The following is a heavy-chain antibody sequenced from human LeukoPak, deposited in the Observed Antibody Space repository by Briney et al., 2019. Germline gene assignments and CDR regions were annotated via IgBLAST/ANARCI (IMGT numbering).Heavy chain of an antibody. D-gene: IGHD6-13*01. CDR2: IRYDGSNK. CDR3: ARVHWWGSSWYIGY. Sequence: PGGSLRLSCAASGFTFSSYGMHWVRQAPGKGLEWVAFIRYDGSNKYYADSVKGRFTISRDNSKNTLYLQMNSLRTEDTAVYYCARVHWWGSSWYIGYWGQGTLVTVSS. J-gene: IGHJ4*02. CDR1: GFTFSSYG. V-gene: IGHV3-30*02.